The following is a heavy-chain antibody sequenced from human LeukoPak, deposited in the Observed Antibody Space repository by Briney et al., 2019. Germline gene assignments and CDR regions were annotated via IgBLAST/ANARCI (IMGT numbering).Heavy chain of an antibody. CDR1: GFTFTKYW. CDR3: AREVWGPEY. D-gene: IGHD1-14*01. J-gene: IGHJ4*02. CDR2: IKQDGSDK. Sequence: GGSLRPSCAASGFTFTKYWMTWVRQAPGKGLEWVGNIKQDGSDKNYMDSVKGRFTISRDNTKNSVYLQMSSLRAEDTVVYYCAREVWGPEYWGQGTLVTVSS. V-gene: IGHV3-7*01.